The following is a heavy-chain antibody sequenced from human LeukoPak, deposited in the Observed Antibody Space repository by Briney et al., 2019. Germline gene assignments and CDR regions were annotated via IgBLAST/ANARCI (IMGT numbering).Heavy chain of an antibody. J-gene: IGHJ6*02. Sequence: SETLSLTCTVSGGSISSYWWTWIRQPPGKGLEWIGYIYYSGSTNYNPSLKSRVSISVDTSKNQFSLKLSSVTAADTAVYYCARLYYYYGLDVWGQGTTVTVSS. V-gene: IGHV4-59*08. CDR2: IYYSGST. CDR3: ARLYYYYGLDV. CDR1: GGSISSYW.